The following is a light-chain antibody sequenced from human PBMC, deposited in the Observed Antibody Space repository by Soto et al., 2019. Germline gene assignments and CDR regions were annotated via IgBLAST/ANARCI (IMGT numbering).Light chain of an antibody. Sequence: ILMTQSPATLSVSPGERATLSCRASQSVSNNLAWYQQKHGQAPRILIYDASTRATGIPARFSGSGSGTEFTLTISGLQSEDFAVYYCQQYNNWPPWTFGQGTKVEIK. J-gene: IGKJ1*01. CDR2: DAS. V-gene: IGKV3-15*01. CDR1: QSVSNN. CDR3: QQYNNWPPWT.